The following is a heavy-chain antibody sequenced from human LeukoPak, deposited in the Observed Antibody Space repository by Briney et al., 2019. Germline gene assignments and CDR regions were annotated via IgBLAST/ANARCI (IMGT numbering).Heavy chain of an antibody. J-gene: IGHJ6*02. CDR1: GFTFSSYW. D-gene: IGHD1-1*01. Sequence: GGSPRLSCAASGFTFSSYWMHWVRQAPGKGLGLVSRINSNCDSTNYAASVKGRFTISSDNAKNTLYLQMNRMRADDPAVYYCASETTYYYYGMDVWGQGTTVTVSS. V-gene: IGHV3-74*01. CDR3: ASETTYYYYGMDV. CDR2: INSNCDST.